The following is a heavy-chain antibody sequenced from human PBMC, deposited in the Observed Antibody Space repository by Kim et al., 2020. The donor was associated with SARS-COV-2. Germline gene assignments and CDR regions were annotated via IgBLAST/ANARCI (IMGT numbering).Heavy chain of an antibody. CDR1: GFTFSSYW. J-gene: IGHJ3*02. V-gene: IGHV3-74*01. CDR2: IKSDGSST. Sequence: GGSLRLSCAVSGFTFSSYWMHWVRQAPGKGLVWVSRIKSDGSSTSHADSVKGRFTISRDNAKNTLYLQMNSLRVEDTAVYYCAREGYNYGPDAFDIWGQGTMVPVSS. CDR3: AREGYNYGPDAFDI. D-gene: IGHD5-18*01.